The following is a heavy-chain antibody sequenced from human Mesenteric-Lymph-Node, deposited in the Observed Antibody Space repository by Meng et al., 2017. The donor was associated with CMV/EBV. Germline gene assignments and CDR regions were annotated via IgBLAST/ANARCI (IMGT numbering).Heavy chain of an antibody. CDR1: GGSVSSGSYY. CDR2: IYYSGST. CDR3: ARVGTIIGGSKDKAPFDY. D-gene: IGHD3-3*01. Sequence: SETLSLTCTVSGGSVSSGSYYWSWIRQPPGKGLEWIGYIYYSGSTNYNPSLKSRVTISVDTSKNQFSLKLSSVTAADTAVYYCARVGTIIGGSKDKAPFDYWGQGTLVTVSS. J-gene: IGHJ4*02. V-gene: IGHV4-61*01.